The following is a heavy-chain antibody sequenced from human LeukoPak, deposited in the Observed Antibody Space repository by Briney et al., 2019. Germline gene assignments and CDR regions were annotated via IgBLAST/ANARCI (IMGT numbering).Heavy chain of an antibody. CDR1: GFTFSSCA. CDR3: AKRLHSYGHGYYYYYGMDV. CDR2: ISGSGGST. Sequence: GGSLRLSCAASGFTFSSCAMSWVRQAPGKGLEWVSAISGSGGSTYYADSVKGRFTISRDNSKNTLYLQMNSLRAEDTAVYYCAKRLHSYGHGYYYYYGMDVWGQGTTVTVSS. V-gene: IGHV3-23*01. J-gene: IGHJ6*02. D-gene: IGHD5-18*01.